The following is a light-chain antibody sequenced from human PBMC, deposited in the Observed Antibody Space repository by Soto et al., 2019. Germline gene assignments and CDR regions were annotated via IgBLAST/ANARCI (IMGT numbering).Light chain of an antibody. CDR3: QQYNIGYT. CDR1: QSINKW. J-gene: IGKJ2*01. Sequence: IRMTQSPSTLSASVGDRVTITCRASQSINKWVAWFQQKSGRAPKLLIYDAATLQSGVPSRFSGTGSGTDFSLTISSLQPEDFATYYCQQYNIGYTFGQGTRLDIK. CDR2: DAA. V-gene: IGKV1-5*01.